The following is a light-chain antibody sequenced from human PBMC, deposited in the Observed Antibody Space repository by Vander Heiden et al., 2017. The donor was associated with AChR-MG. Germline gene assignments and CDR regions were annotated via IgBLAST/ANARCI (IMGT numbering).Light chain of an antibody. V-gene: IGKV1-9*01. CDR3: QHLHSYPLT. Sequence: IQLTQPSSSLHASVGDRDSISCRARQAISSDFAWYHQKPGKGPRLLIYAMSTLQSGVPSRVSGSGSGTDFTLTISSLQPEDFATYYCQHLHSYPLTFGGGTKVEIK. J-gene: IGKJ4*01. CDR1: QAISSD. CDR2: AMS.